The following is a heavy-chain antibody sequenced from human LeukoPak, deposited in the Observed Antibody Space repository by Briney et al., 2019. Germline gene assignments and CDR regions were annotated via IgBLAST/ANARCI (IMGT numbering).Heavy chain of an antibody. J-gene: IGHJ6*02. CDR3: ARVHSSGWFTTSSYYGMDV. CDR2: INHSGST. Sequence: SETLSLTCAVYGGSFSGYYRSWIRQPPGKGLEWIGEINHSGSTNYNPSLKSRVTISVDTSKNQFSLKLSSVTAADTAVYYCARVHSSGWFTTSSYYGMDVWGQGTTVTVSS. V-gene: IGHV4-34*01. CDR1: GGSFSGYY. D-gene: IGHD6-19*01.